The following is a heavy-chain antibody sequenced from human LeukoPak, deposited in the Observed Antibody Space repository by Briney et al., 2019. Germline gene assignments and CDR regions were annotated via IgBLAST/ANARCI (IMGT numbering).Heavy chain of an antibody. J-gene: IGHJ4*02. CDR3: ARDSGYSYAPPDY. V-gene: IGHV1-3*01. Sequence: ASVKVSCKASGYTFTSYAMHWVRQAPGQRLEWMGWINAGNGNTKYSQKFQGRVTITRDTSASTAYMELSSLRSEDTAVYYCARDSGYSYAPPDYWGQGTLATVSS. D-gene: IGHD5-18*01. CDR2: INAGNGNT. CDR1: GYTFTSYA.